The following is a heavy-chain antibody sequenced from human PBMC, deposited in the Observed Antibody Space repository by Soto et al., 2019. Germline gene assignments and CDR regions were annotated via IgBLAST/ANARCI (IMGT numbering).Heavy chain of an antibody. CDR1: GGSISSYY. J-gene: IGHJ5*02. V-gene: IGHV4-59*01. D-gene: IGHD3-10*01. Sequence: QVQLQESGPGLVKPSETLSLTCTVSGGSISSYYWSWIRQPPGKGLEWIGYIYYSGSTNYNPSLKSRVTISVDTSKNQFSLKLSSVTAADTAVYYCARDCYYGSGGYNWFDPWGQGTLVTVSS. CDR2: IYYSGST. CDR3: ARDCYYGSGGYNWFDP.